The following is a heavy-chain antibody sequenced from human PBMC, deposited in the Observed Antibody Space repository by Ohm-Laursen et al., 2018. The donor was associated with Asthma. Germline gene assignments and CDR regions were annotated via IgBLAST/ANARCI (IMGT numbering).Heavy chain of an antibody. CDR3: ARRSKICYDTSHCFFDY. Sequence: SLRLSCAASGFTFSDYGMHWVRQAPGKGLEWVAIISSDGSNKFHAESVKGQITPSRDNSKNTLYLEMNSLRAEDTAVYYCARRSKICYDTSHCFFDYWGQGTLVTVSS. V-gene: IGHV3-30*03. D-gene: IGHD2-2*01. CDR1: GFTFSDYG. J-gene: IGHJ4*02. CDR2: ISSDGSNK.